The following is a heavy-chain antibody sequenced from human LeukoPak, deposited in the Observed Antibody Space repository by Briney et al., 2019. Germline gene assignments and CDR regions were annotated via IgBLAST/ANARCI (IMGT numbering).Heavy chain of an antibody. CDR2: SYHSGST. J-gene: IGHJ3*02. CDR3: ARLSPDGFDI. D-gene: IGHD2/OR15-2a*01. CDR1: GGSITSSKW. Sequence: PGTLSLTCAVSGGSITSSKWWTWVRQPPGKGLEWIGESYHSGSTNYNPSLKSRVTISVDKSKKQFSLKLSSVTAADTAVYYCARLSPDGFDIWGQGTMVTVFS. V-gene: IGHV4-4*03.